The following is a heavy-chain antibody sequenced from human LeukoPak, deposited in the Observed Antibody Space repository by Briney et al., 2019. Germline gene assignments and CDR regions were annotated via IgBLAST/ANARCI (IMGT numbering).Heavy chain of an antibody. CDR2: ISGGIT. J-gene: IGHJ4*02. CDR3: AKEFCSITTCYGCSDY. V-gene: IGHV3-23*01. Sequence: GGSLRLSCAASGFTFSTYALSWVRQAPGKWLEWVSAISGGITYYADSVKGRFTISRDNAKNTLYLQMNSLRAEDTALYYCAKEFCSITTCYGCSDYWGQGTLVTVS. D-gene: IGHD2-2*01. CDR1: GFTFSTYA.